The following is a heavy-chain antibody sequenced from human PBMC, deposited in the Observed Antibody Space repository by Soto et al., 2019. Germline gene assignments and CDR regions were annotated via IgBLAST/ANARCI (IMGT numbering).Heavy chain of an antibody. D-gene: IGHD1-1*01. J-gene: IGHJ4*02. Sequence: GASVKVSCKASGYTFTSYGISWVRQAPGQGLEWMGWISAYNGNTNYAQKLQGRVTMTTDTSTSTAYMELSRLRSDDTAVYYCAKSGYRWNDGFFDYWGQGTLVNGSS. CDR1: GYTFTSYG. CDR3: AKSGYRWNDGFFDY. CDR2: ISAYNGNT. V-gene: IGHV1-18*01.